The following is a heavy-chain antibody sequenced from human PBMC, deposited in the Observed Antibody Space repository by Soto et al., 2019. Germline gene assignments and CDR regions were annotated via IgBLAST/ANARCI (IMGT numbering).Heavy chain of an antibody. J-gene: IGHJ4*02. V-gene: IGHV1-69*14. D-gene: IGHD6-19*01. CDR2: IIPIFGTA. CDR1: GGTFSTSA. CDR3: ARAISSGLFYFDF. Sequence: QVQLVQSGAEVKKPGSSVKVSCKASGGTFSTSAITWVRQAPGQGLEWMGGIIPIFGTANYVQKFQGRVTITADSSTSTTYMELNSLRSEDTAVYYCARAISSGLFYFDFWGQGTLVTGSS.